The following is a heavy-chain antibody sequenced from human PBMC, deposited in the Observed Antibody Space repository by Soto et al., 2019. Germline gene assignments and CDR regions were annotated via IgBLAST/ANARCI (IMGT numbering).Heavy chain of an antibody. V-gene: IGHV1-69*01. J-gene: IGHJ6*02. Sequence: QVQLVQSGAEVKKPGSSVKVSCKASGGTFSSYAISWVRQAPGQGLEWMGGIIPIFGTANYAQKFQGRVTINADESTSTAYMELSSLRSEDTAVYYCAREGTFPVVDYYGMDVWGQGTTVTVSS. CDR3: AREGTFPVVDYYGMDV. D-gene: IGHD2-15*01. CDR1: GGTFSSYA. CDR2: IIPIFGTA.